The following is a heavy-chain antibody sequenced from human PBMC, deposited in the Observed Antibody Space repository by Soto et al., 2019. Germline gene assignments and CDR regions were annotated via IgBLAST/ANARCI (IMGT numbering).Heavy chain of an antibody. CDR2: INHSGST. D-gene: IGHD3-16*02. V-gene: IGHV4-34*01. CDR1: GGSFSGYY. Sequence: SETLSLTCAVYGGSFSGYYWSWIRQPPGKGLEWIGEINHSGSTNYNPSLKSRVTISVDTSKNQFSLKLSSVTAADTAVYYCARAQNFMITFGGVIVTRPDRAFDIWGQGTMVTVSS. CDR3: ARAQNFMITFGGVIVTRPDRAFDI. J-gene: IGHJ3*02.